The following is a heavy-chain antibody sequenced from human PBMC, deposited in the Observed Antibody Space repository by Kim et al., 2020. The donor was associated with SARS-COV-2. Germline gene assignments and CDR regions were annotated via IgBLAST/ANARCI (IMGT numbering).Heavy chain of an antibody. CDR3: ARGGWQAYYYYYYGMDV. D-gene: IGHD2-15*01. J-gene: IGHJ6*02. V-gene: IGHV3-7*04. Sequence: VKGRFTISRDNAKNSLYLQMNSLRAEDTAVYYCARGGWQAYYYYYYGMDVWGQGTTVTVSS.